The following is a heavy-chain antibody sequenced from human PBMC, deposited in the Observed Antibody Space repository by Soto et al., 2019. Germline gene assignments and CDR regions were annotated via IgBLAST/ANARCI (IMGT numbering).Heavy chain of an antibody. V-gene: IGHV3-7*03. J-gene: IGHJ4*02. Sequence: LRLSCAASGFTFSSYAMSWVRQAPGRGLEWVANIKQDGSDKHLVDSIRGRFTISRDNAKISLFLQMDNLRVEDTAVYYCERGPDCDGTSCYAYYFESWGQGALVTVSS. D-gene: IGHD2-2*01. CDR1: GFTFSSYA. CDR3: ERGPDCDGTSCYAYYFES. CDR2: IKQDGSDK.